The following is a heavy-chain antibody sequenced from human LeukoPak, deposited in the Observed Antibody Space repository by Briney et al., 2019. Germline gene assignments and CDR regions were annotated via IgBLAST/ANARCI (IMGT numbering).Heavy chain of an antibody. Sequence: PGGSLRLSCAGSGFTFSSYDMNWVHQAPGKGLEWVSYISSRGDTIYYADSVRGRFTLYRDNAKNSLYLQMNSLRGEDTAVYYCAIGYASAWCDYWGQGALVTVSS. CDR2: ISSRGDTI. V-gene: IGHV3-48*03. J-gene: IGHJ4*02. CDR1: GFTFSSYD. D-gene: IGHD6-19*01. CDR3: AIGYASAWCDY.